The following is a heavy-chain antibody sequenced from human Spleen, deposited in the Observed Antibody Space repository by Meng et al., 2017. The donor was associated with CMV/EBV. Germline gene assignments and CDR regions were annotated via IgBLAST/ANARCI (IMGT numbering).Heavy chain of an antibody. CDR2: IQYDGSAE. D-gene: IGHD6-13*01. V-gene: IGHV3-30*02. CDR1: RFTFSNYA. Sequence: GGSLRLSCVASRFTFSNYAMHWVRQAPGKGLEWVAFIQYDGSAEYYADSVKGRFSISRDNSKNTLYLKMNSLRPEDTAVYYCAKGGVAATKWFDPWGQGTLVTVSS. CDR3: AKGGVAATKWFDP. J-gene: IGHJ5*02.